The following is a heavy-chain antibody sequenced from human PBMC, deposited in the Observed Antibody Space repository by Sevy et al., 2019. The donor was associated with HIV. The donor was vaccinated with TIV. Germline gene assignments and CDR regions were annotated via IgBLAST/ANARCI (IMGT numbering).Heavy chain of an antibody. Sequence: SESLSLTCTVSGGSISSSNYYWGWIRQPPGKGLEWIGSIYSSGTTYYSPSLKSRVTISVDASKNQFSLKLSSVTAADPAVWYCARLGSRRRSPYTFDIWGQGTPVLVSS. CDR2: IYSSGTT. CDR3: ARLGSRRRSPYTFDI. CDR1: GGSISSSNYY. V-gene: IGHV4-39*01. D-gene: IGHD3-16*01. J-gene: IGHJ3*02.